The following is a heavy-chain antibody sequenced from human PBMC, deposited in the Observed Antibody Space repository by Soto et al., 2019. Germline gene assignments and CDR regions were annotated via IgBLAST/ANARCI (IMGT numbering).Heavy chain of an antibody. V-gene: IGHV1-18*01. CDR3: ARRWFGELYNYYYYYGMDV. J-gene: IGHJ6*02. D-gene: IGHD3-10*01. CDR2: IIAYNGNA. Sequence: GASVKVSCKASGYTFTSYGISWVRQAPGQGLEWMGWIIAYNGNANYAQKLQGRVTITADESTSTAYMELSSLRSEDTAVYYCARRWFGELYNYYYYYGMDVWGQGTTVTVSS. CDR1: GYTFTSYG.